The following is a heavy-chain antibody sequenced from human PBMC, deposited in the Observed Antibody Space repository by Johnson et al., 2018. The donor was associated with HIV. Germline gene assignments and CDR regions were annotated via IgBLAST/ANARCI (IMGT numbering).Heavy chain of an antibody. D-gene: IGHD6-19*01. V-gene: IGHV3-23*04. CDR2: ISGSGGTI. J-gene: IGHJ3*02. CDR1: GFTFSSYA. Sequence: VQLVESGGGLVQPGGSLRLSCAASGFTFSSYAMSWVRQAPGKGLEWVSAISGSGGTIYYADSVKGRFTISRDNAKNSLYLQMNSLRAEDTAVYYCARIPGSGWDHDAFDIWGQGTMVTVSS. CDR3: ARIPGSGWDHDAFDI.